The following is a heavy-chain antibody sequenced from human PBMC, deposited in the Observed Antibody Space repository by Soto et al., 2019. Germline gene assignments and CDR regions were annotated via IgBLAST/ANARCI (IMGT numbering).Heavy chain of an antibody. J-gene: IGHJ6*02. V-gene: IGHV1-69*13. CDR2: IIPIFGTA. D-gene: IGHD6-6*01. CDR1: GGTFSSYA. Sequence: ASVKVSCKASGGTFSSYAISWVRQAPGQGLEWMGGIIPIFGTANYAQKFQGRVTITADESTSTAYMELSSLRSEDTAVYYCATRGSSTYYSYYGMDVWGQGTTVTFSS. CDR3: ATRGSSTYYSYYGMDV.